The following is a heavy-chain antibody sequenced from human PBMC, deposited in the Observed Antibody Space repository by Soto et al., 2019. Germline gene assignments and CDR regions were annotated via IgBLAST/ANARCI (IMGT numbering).Heavy chain of an antibody. V-gene: IGHV3-23*01. J-gene: IGHJ5*02. CDR3: AKEKFWSGYYGGRGPYNWFDP. Sequence: GGSLRLSCAASGFTFSSYAMSWVRQAPGKGLEWVSAISGSGGSTYYADSVKGRFTISRDNSKNTLYLQMNSLRAEDTAVYYCAKEKFWSGYYGGRGPYNWFDPWGQGTLVTVSS. CDR2: ISGSGGST. D-gene: IGHD3-3*01. CDR1: GFTFSSYA.